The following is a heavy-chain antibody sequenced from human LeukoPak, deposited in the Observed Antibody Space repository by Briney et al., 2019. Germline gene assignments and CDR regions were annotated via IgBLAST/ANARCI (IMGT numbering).Heavy chain of an antibody. CDR3: ARDLGLLRYFD. J-gene: IGHJ6*02. CDR2: INTNTGNP. Sequence: GASVKVSCKASGYTFTSYGISWVRQAPGQGLEWMGWINTNTGNPTYAQGFTGRFVFSLDTSVSTAYLQISSLKAEDTAVYYCARDLGLLRYFDWGQGTTVTVSS. V-gene: IGHV7-4-1*02. CDR1: GYTFTSYG. D-gene: IGHD3-9*01.